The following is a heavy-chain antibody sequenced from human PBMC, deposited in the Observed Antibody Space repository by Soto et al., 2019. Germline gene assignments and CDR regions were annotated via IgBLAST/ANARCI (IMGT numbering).Heavy chain of an antibody. D-gene: IGHD1-1*01. CDR2: SSNSGSFT. Sequence: GGSLRLSCAASGFTFSDHYMSWIRQAPGKGLEWIGYSSNSGSFTRYADSVKGRFSISRDNAKNSLYLQINSLRGDDTATYFCVRSGDNYNLLDYWGQGTQVTVSS. CDR3: VRSGDNYNLLDY. CDR1: GFTFSDHY. V-gene: IGHV3-11*06. J-gene: IGHJ4*02.